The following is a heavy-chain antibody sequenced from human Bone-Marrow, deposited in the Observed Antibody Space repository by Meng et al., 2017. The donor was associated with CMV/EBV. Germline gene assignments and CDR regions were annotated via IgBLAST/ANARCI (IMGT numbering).Heavy chain of an antibody. CDR1: GGTFSSYA. J-gene: IGHJ6*02. V-gene: IGHV1-69*05. Sequence: SVKVSCKASGGTFSSYAISWVRQAPGQGLEWMGGIIPIFGTANYAQKFQGRVTITTDESTSTAYMELSRLRSEDTAVYYCARDLSSERYGMDVWGQGTTVTVSS. CDR2: IIPIFGTA. D-gene: IGHD2-2*01. CDR3: ARDLSSERYGMDV.